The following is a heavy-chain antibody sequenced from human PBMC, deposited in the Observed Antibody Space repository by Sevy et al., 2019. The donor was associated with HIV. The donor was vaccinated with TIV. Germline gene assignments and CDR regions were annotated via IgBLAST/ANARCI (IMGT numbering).Heavy chain of an antibody. Sequence: SETLSLTCTVSGDSFSSYFWAWIRQPAGQGLEWIGRINTSGSTNYKPSLKSRVTMSVDTSKSQFSLKVTSLTAADTAIYFCARSNWVTATNGFSISYYFDYWGQGSLVTVS. V-gene: IGHV4-4*07. D-gene: IGHD7-27*01. J-gene: IGHJ4*02. CDR2: INTSGST. CDR1: GDSFSSYF. CDR3: ARSNWVTATNGFSISYYFDY.